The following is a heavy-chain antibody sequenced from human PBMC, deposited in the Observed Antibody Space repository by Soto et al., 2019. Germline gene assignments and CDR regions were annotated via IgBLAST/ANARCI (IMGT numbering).Heavy chain of an antibody. V-gene: IGHV3-7*01. CDR2: IKQDGSEK. CDR1: GFTLSSYW. J-gene: IGHJ5*02. Sequence: PGGSLKLSCAASGFTLSSYWMSWVRQAPGKGLEWVANIKQDGSEKYYVDSVKGRFTISRDNAKNSLYLQMNSLRAEDTAVYYCARDSGYSSSWATCFDPWGQGTLVTVSS. D-gene: IGHD6-13*01. CDR3: ARDSGYSSSWATCFDP.